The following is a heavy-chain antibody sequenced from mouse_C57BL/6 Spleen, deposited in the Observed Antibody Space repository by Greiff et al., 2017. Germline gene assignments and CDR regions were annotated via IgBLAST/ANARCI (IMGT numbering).Heavy chain of an antibody. CDR2: INPNNGGT. CDR3: ARHYYDYDGAWFAY. Sequence: EVQLQQSGPELVKPGASVKISCKASGYTFTDYYMNWVKQSHGKSLEWIGDINPNNGGTSYNQKFKGKATLTVDKSSSTAYMELRSLTSEDSAVYYCARHYYDYDGAWFAYWGQGTLVTVSA. V-gene: IGHV1-26*01. D-gene: IGHD2-4*01. CDR1: GYTFTDYY. J-gene: IGHJ3*01.